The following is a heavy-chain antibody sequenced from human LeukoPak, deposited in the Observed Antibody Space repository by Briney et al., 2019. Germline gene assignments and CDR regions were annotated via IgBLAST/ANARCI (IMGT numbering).Heavy chain of an antibody. CDR1: GGSISSGDYY. Sequence: SETLSLTCTVSGGSISSGDYYWSWIRQPPGKGLEWIGYIYYSGSTYYNPSLKSRVTISVDTSKNQFSLKLSSVTAADTAVYYCARLYGSGSYYNVNWFDPWGQGTLVTVSS. CDR2: IYYSGST. J-gene: IGHJ5*02. CDR3: ARLYGSGSYYNVNWFDP. V-gene: IGHV4-30-4*01. D-gene: IGHD3-10*01.